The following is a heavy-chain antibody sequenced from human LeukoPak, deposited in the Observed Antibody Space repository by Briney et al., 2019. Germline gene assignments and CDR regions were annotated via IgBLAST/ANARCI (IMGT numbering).Heavy chain of an antibody. J-gene: IGHJ4*02. CDR2: IGSGGTM. Sequence: GGSLRLSCAASGFTFTAYAMNWVRQAPGKGLEWVSYIGSGGTMYYADSVKGRFTISRDNSKNTLYLQMNSLRAEDTAVYYCAKGGGTTMVYEPDYWGQGTLVTVSS. CDR3: AKGGGTTMVYEPDY. CDR1: GFTFTAYA. V-gene: IGHV3-23*01. D-gene: IGHD5-18*01.